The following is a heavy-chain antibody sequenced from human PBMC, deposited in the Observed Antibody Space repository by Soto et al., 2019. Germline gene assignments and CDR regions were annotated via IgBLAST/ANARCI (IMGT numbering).Heavy chain of an antibody. CDR1: GFTFSSYG. D-gene: IGHD6-19*01. CDR2: IWYDGSNK. V-gene: IGHV3-33*01. CDR3: ARSGIAVAGPYFDY. J-gene: IGHJ4*02. Sequence: GGSLRLSCAASGFTFSSYGMHWVRQAPGKGLEWVAVIWYDGSNKYYADSVKGRFTISRDNSKNTLYLQMNSLRAEDTAVYYCARSGIAVAGPYFDYWGQGTLVTVSS.